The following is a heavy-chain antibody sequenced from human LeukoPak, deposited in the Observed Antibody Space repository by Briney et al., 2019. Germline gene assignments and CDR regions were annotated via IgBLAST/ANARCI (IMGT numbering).Heavy chain of an antibody. CDR3: AAKRGDY. Sequence: HPGGSLRLSCAASGFTFSNYWMSWVRQAPGKGLEWVANMNLDGSEKYYVDSVKGRFTISRDNAQNSLFLQMNSLRAEDTAVYYCAAKRGDYWGQGTLVTVSS. CDR2: MNLDGSEK. D-gene: IGHD4/OR15-4a*01. V-gene: IGHV3-7*01. J-gene: IGHJ4*02. CDR1: GFTFSNYW.